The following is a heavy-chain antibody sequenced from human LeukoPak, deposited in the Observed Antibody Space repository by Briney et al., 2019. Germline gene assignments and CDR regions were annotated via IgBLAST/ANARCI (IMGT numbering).Heavy chain of an antibody. J-gene: IGHJ4*02. CDR2: INTNTGNP. V-gene: IGHV7-4-1*02. CDR1: GYTFTDFG. CDR3: AREMYSSGWPYYFDY. Sequence: GASVKVSCKASGYTFTDFGMSWVRQAPGQALEWMGWINTNTGNPTYAQGFTGRFVFSLDTSVSTAYLQISSLKAEDTAVYYCAREMYSSGWPYYFDYWGQGTLVTVSS. D-gene: IGHD6-19*01.